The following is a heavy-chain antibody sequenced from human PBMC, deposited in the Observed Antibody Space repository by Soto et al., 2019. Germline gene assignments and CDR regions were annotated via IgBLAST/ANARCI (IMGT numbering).Heavy chain of an antibody. J-gene: IGHJ3*02. CDR1: GGSVSGYY. V-gene: IGHV4-34*01. Sequence: SETLSLTCAVYGGSVSGYYWSWIRQPPGEGLEWIGEINHSGSTNYNPSLKSRVTISVDTSKNQFSLKLGSVTAADTAVYYCARVLQYSGSYSTVFGRAFDIWGQGTMVTVSS. D-gene: IGHD1-26*01. CDR2: INHSGST. CDR3: ARVLQYSGSYSTVFGRAFDI.